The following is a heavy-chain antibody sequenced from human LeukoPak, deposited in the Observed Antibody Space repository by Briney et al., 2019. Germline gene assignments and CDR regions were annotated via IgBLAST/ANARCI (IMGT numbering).Heavy chain of an antibody. CDR3: ARVRLDVGHHYYMDV. D-gene: IGHD6-25*01. J-gene: IGHJ6*03. CDR2: VFAGGSS. CDR1: GVSITSSY. V-gene: IGHV4-4*07. Sequence: SETLSLTCTVSGVSITSSYWGWIRQPAGKGLEWIGQVFAGGSSNYNSSLKSRLSLSVDTSTNQFSLRLTSVTAADTAVYYCARVRLDVGHHYYMDVWGEGTTVTVSS.